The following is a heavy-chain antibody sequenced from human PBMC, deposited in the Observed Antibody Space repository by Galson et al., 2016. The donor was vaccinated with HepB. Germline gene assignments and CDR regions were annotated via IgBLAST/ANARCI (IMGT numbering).Heavy chain of an antibody. Sequence: PALVKPTQTLTLTCALSGFSLITSEVGVGWIRQPPGKALEWLAVIYRDDEKRYSPSLKSRLGITDDSSRNQVVLTVTNMDPLDTATYYGVQLQRHYDRTGYPLLWGQGALVTVSS. D-gene: IGHD3-22*01. CDR1: GFSLITSEVG. J-gene: IGHJ4*02. CDR3: VQLQRHYDRTGYPLL. V-gene: IGHV2-5*02. CDR2: IYRDDEK.